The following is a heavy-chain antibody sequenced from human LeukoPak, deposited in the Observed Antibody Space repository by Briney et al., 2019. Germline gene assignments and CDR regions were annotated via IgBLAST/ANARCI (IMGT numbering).Heavy chain of an antibody. Sequence: ASVKVSCKASGYTFTGYYMHWVRQAPGQGLERMGWINPNSGGTNYAQKFQGRVTMTRDTSISTAYMELSRLRSDDTAVYYCARGPLRANWGSFDYWGQGTLVTVSS. CDR3: ARGPLRANWGSFDY. V-gene: IGHV1-2*02. CDR1: GYTFTGYY. J-gene: IGHJ4*02. CDR2: INPNSGGT. D-gene: IGHD7-27*01.